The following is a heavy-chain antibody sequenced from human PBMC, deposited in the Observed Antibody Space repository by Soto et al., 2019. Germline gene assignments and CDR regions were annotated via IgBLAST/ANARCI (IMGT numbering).Heavy chain of an antibody. CDR1: GYTFTSYG. D-gene: IGHD6-13*01. Sequence: QVQLVQSGAEVKKPGASVKVSCKASGYTFTSYGISWVRPAPGQGLEWMGWTSAYNGNTNYAQRLPGRVTMTKDTYTRTVYMELGSLRSVDTAVYYCASVSIAATDPCGMDVWGQGTTVTVSS. CDR2: TSAYNGNT. V-gene: IGHV1-18*01. J-gene: IGHJ6*02. CDR3: ASVSIAATDPCGMDV.